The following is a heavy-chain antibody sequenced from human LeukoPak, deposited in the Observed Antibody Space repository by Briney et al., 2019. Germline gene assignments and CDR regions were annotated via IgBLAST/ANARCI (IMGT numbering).Heavy chain of an antibody. J-gene: IGHJ3*02. V-gene: IGHV4-31*03. CDR2: IYYSGST. CDR1: GGSISSGGYY. Sequence: PSETLSLTCTVSGGSISSGGYYWSWIRQHPGKGLEWIGYIYYSGSTYYNPSLKSRVTISVDTSKNQFSLKLSSVTAADTAVYYCARGPPGGAKPFDIWGQGTMVTVSS. D-gene: IGHD1-26*01. CDR3: ARGPPGGAKPFDI.